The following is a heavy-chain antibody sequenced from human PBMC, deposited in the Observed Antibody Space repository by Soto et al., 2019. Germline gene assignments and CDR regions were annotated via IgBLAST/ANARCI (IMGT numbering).Heavy chain of an antibody. Sequence: QVQLVQSGAEVKKPGASVTVSYKTSGYTFSNYGINWVRQAPGQGLEWMGWISGYNGNTNYVQTVQGRVTMTTDTSTGTVYMELRSLKSDDTAIYYCSRFIMVGGWFDPNYYHGMDVWGQGTTVTVSS. CDR3: SRFIMVGGWFDPNYYHGMDV. J-gene: IGHJ6*02. CDR2: ISGYNGNT. D-gene: IGHD6-19*01. CDR1: GYTFSNYG. V-gene: IGHV1-18*01.